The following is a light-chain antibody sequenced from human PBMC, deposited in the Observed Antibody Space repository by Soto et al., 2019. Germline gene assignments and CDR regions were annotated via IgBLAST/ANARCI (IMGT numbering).Light chain of an antibody. J-gene: IGKJ5*01. CDR1: QSISSY. CDR2: DAS. Sequence: ENVWTLSPDPLSLSPEERATLSCRASQSISSYLAWYQQKPGQSPRLLIYDASNRATGIPARFSGSGSGTDFTLTISSLEPEDFAVYYCQQRSDWPPITFGQGARLEI. V-gene: IGKV3-11*01. CDR3: QQRSDWPPIT.